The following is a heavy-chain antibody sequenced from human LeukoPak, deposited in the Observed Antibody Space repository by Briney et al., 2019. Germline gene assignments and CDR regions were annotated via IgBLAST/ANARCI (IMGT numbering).Heavy chain of an antibody. V-gene: IGHV4-4*07. CDR3: ARGGYCTGGVCYLDY. Sequence: PSETLSLTCTVSGGSISSYYWSWIRQPAGKGLEWIGHIYTSGSTNYSPSLKSRVTMSVDTSKNQFSLKLSSVTAADTAVYYCARGGYCTGGVCYLDYWGQGTLVTVSS. J-gene: IGHJ4*02. CDR2: IYTSGST. CDR1: GGSISSYY. D-gene: IGHD2-8*02.